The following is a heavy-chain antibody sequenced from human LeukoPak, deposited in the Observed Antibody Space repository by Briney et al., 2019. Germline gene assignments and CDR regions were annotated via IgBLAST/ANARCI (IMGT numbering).Heavy chain of an antibody. Sequence: GGSLRLSCAASGFTFSSYGMHWVRQAPGKGLEYVSAISSHGGSTYYANSVKGRFTISRDNSKNTLYLQMNSLRAEDSAVYSCARASGPFDYWGQGTLVTVSS. J-gene: IGHJ4*02. CDR2: ISSHGGST. CDR3: ARASGPFDY. CDR1: GFTFSSYG. V-gene: IGHV3-64*01.